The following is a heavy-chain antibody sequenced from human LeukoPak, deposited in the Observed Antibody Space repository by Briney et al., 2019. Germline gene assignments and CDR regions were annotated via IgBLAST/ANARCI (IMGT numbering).Heavy chain of an antibody. Sequence: GGSVRLSCAASGFIFSNYAMAWLRQTPGQGLEWVSAISGSGLRTNYADSARGRFTISRDNSKNTVDLQMDSLRAEDTAIYYCARGWMVKYYFDYWGQGTLVTVSS. CDR1: GFIFSNYA. CDR3: ARGWMVKYYFDY. J-gene: IGHJ4*02. V-gene: IGHV3-23*01. D-gene: IGHD6-19*01. CDR2: ISGSGLRT.